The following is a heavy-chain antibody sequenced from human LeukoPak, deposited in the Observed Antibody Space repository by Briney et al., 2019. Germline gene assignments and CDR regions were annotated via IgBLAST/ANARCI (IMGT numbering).Heavy chain of an antibody. CDR2: IYSSGST. CDR1: GASISGSGYY. J-gene: IGHJ3*02. V-gene: IGHV4-39*07. D-gene: IGHD4-23*01. Sequence: SETLSLTCTVSGASISGSGYYWGWIRQPPGKGLEWIGSIYSSGSTYYNPSLKSRVTISVDTSKNQFSLKLSSVTAADTAVYYCARAETTVVTNDAFDIWGQGTMVTVSS. CDR3: ARAETTVVTNDAFDI.